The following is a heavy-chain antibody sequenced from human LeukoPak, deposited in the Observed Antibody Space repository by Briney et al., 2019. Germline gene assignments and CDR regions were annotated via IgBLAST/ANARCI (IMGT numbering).Heavy chain of an antibody. Sequence: PSETLSLTCTVSGGSISSSSYYWGWIRQPPGTGLEWIGSIYYSGSTYYNPSLKSQVTISVDTSKNQFSLKLSSVTAADTAVYYCARGIAAAGNPFGYWGQGTLVTVSS. D-gene: IGHD6-13*01. CDR1: GGSISSSSYY. CDR2: IYYSGST. V-gene: IGHV4-39*01. J-gene: IGHJ4*02. CDR3: ARGIAAAGNPFGY.